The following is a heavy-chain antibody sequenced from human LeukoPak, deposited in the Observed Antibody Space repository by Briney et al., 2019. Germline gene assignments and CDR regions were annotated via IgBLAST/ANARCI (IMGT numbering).Heavy chain of an antibody. V-gene: IGHV3-23*01. CDR1: GFTFSSYW. CDR2: ISGSGGST. CDR3: AKDLPPAAIPPRPAFDI. D-gene: IGHD2-2*01. Sequence: GGSLRLSCTASGFTFSSYWMHWVRQAPGKGLEWVSAISGSGGSTYYADSVKGRFTISRDNSKNTLYLQMDSLRAEDTAVYYCAKDLPPAAIPPRPAFDIWGQGTMVTVSS. J-gene: IGHJ3*02.